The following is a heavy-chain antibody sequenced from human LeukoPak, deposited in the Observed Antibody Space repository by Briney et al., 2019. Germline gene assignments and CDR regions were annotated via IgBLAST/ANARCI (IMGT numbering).Heavy chain of an antibody. V-gene: IGHV1-2*02. Sequence: GASVKVSCKASGYTFTGYYMHWVRQAPGQGLEWMGWIDPKSGGTNYAQKFQGRVTMTRDTSISIAYMELSRLRSDDTAVYYCARGGGSRWLSFYWGQGTLVTVSS. J-gene: IGHJ4*02. D-gene: IGHD5-24*01. CDR2: IDPKSGGT. CDR1: GYTFTGYY. CDR3: ARGGGSRWLSFY.